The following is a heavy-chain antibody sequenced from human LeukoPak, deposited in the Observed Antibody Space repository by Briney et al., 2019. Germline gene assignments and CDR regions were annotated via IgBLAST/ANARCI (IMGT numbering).Heavy chain of an antibody. CDR1: GFTFSSYS. CDR3: ARVMEGTGTTLVLYYYYGMDV. CDR2: ISSSSSYI. Sequence: GGSLRLSCAASGFTFSSYSMNWVCQAPGKGLEWVSSISSSSSYIYYADSVKGRFTISRDNAKNSLYLQMNSLRAEDTAVYYCARVMEGTGTTLVLYYYYGMDVWGQGTTVTVSS. V-gene: IGHV3-21*01. J-gene: IGHJ6*02. D-gene: IGHD1-1*01.